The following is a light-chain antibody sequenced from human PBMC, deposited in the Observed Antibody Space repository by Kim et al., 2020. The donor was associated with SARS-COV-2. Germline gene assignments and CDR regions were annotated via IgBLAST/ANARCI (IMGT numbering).Light chain of an antibody. J-gene: IGLJ2*01. CDR2: EDK. V-gene: IGLV3-1*01. Sequence: SYELTQPPSVSVSPGQTASIPCSGEKLGNKYASWYQQKPGQSPVLVMYEDKKRPSGIPERFSGSNSGNTATLTISGTQPMDEADYYCQAWDSSSLVVFGRGTQLTVL. CDR1: KLGNKY. CDR3: QAWDSSSLVV.